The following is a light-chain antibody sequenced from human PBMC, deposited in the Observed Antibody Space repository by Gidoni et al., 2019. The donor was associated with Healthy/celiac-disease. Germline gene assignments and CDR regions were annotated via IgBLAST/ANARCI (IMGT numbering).Light chain of an antibody. CDR3: QQLNSYPL. Sequence: DIQLTQSPSFLSASVGDRVTITCRASQGISSYIAWYQQKPGKAPKLLIYAASTLQSGVPSRFSGSGSGTEFTLTISSLQPEDFATYYCQQLNSYPLFGQGTRLEIK. CDR1: QGISSY. V-gene: IGKV1-9*01. CDR2: AAS. J-gene: IGKJ5*01.